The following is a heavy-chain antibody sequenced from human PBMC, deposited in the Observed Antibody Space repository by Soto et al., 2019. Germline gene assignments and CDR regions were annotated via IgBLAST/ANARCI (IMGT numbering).Heavy chain of an antibody. CDR2: IASDGSSE. CDR1: GFTFSSYV. Sequence: QVQLVESGGGVVKPGRSLGLSCAASGFTFSSYVMHWVRQAPGKGLEWVALIASDGSSEYYADSVRGRLTISRDTSTNKLQLQMHSLKFADMALYLCARALAPDYNYYAVEPWGQGTRVTVSS. V-gene: IGHV3-30-3*01. J-gene: IGHJ6*02. CDR3: ARALAPDYNYYAVEP.